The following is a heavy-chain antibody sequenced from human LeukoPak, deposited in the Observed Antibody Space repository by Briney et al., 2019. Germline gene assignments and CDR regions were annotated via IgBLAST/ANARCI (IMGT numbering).Heavy chain of an antibody. CDR3: ARERNPDYGDYAEYFQH. Sequence: GGSLRLSCAASGFTFSSYWMHWVRQAPGKGLVWVSRINSDGGSTSYADSVKGRFTISRDNAKNTLYLQMNSLRAEDTAVYYCARERNPDYGDYAEYFQHWGQGTLVTVSS. CDR2: INSDGGST. D-gene: IGHD4-17*01. CDR1: GFTFSSYW. J-gene: IGHJ1*01. V-gene: IGHV3-74*01.